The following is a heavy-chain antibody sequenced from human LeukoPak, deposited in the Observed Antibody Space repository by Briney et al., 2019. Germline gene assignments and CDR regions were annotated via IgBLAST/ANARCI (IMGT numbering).Heavy chain of an antibody. V-gene: IGHV3-23*01. CDR1: RFTFSTYA. D-gene: IGHD6-19*01. CDR2: ISGSGGST. CDR3: AEEQENSSGWKEFDY. Sequence: GGSLRLSCAASRFTFSTYAMSWVRQAPGKGLEWVSAISGSGGSTYYADSVKGRFTISRDNSKNTLYLQMNSLRAEDTAVYYCAEEQENSSGWKEFDYWGQGTLVTVSS. J-gene: IGHJ4*02.